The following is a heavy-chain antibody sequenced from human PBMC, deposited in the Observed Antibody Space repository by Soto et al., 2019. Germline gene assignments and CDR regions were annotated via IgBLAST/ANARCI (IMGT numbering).Heavy chain of an antibody. Sequence: LVESGGGLVQSGGSLRLSCAASGFTFDYYWMHWVRHVPGKGLLWVSHIQNDASLTTYADSGKGRFIISRDNAKNTLYLQMNGLRVEDTAVYFCVRGKRGGFDLWGQGTMVTVSS. J-gene: IGHJ3*01. D-gene: IGHD2-15*01. CDR3: VRGKRGGFDL. V-gene: IGHV3-74*01. CDR2: IQNDASLT. CDR1: GFTFDYYW.